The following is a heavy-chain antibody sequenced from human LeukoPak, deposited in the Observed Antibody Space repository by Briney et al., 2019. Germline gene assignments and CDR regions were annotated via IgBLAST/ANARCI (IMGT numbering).Heavy chain of an antibody. CDR3: ARVSSSGWYRGDY. Sequence: GGSLRLSCAASGFTFSSYWMSWVRQAPGKGLEWVANIKQDGSEKYYVDSVKGRFTISRDNANNSLYLQMNSLRAEDTAVYYCARVSSSGWYRGDYWGQGTLVTVSS. CDR1: GFTFSSYW. CDR2: IKQDGSEK. V-gene: IGHV3-7*01. D-gene: IGHD6-19*01. J-gene: IGHJ4*02.